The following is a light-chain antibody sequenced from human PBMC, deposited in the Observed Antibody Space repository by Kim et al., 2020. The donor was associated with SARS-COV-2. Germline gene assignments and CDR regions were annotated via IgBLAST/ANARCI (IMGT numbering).Light chain of an antibody. Sequence: GDSVTITCRASQDMRNSLAWYQQKPGKVPKLLIYGASTLQSGVPLRFSGSGSGTDFTLTISSLQPEDFATYYCQQLNSYSPTFGGGTKVDIK. J-gene: IGKJ4*01. V-gene: IGKV1-9*01. CDR1: QDMRNS. CDR3: QQLNSYSPT. CDR2: GAS.